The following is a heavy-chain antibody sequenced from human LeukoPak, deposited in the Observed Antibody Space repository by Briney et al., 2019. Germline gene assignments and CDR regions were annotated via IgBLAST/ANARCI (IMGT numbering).Heavy chain of an antibody. CDR2: ISWNSGSI. CDR3: AKVGPSRTIFGQVDY. D-gene: IGHD3-3*01. Sequence: GGSLRLSCAASGFTFSSYAMSWVRQAPGKGLEWVSGISWNSGSIGYADSVKGRFTISRDNAKNSLYLQMNSLRAEDTALYYCAKVGPSRTIFGQVDYWGQGTLVTVSS. CDR1: GFTFSSYA. J-gene: IGHJ4*02. V-gene: IGHV3-9*01.